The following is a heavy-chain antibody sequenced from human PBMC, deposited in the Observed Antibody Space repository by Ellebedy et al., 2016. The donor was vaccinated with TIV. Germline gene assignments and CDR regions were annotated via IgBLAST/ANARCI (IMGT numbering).Heavy chain of an antibody. CDR1: TFPFSRFG. CDR3: IRDVTPGGGDY. Sequence: GGSLRLXCSASTFPFSRFGMNWVRQAPGKGLEWVSGLHLHNGRIDYADSVKGRFTTSRDNAKNSLYLQMNSLRVEDTALYYCIRDVTPGGGDYWGQGTLVTVSS. D-gene: IGHD3-16*01. CDR2: LHLHNGRI. J-gene: IGHJ4*02. V-gene: IGHV3-9*01.